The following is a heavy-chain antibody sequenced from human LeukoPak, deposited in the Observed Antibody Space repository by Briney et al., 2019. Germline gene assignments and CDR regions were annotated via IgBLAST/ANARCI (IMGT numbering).Heavy chain of an antibody. V-gene: IGHV4-59*01. D-gene: IGHD3-22*01. Sequence: SETLSLTCTVSGGSFSNYYWSWVRQSPGKGLEWIGYIYYSGSTNYNPSLKSRVTISVDTSKNQFSLKLSSVTAADTAVYYCARGAHYYDTSGYLMPLNYWGQGTLVTVSS. CDR3: ARGAHYYDTSGYLMPLNY. CDR2: IYYSGST. CDR1: GGSFSNYY. J-gene: IGHJ4*02.